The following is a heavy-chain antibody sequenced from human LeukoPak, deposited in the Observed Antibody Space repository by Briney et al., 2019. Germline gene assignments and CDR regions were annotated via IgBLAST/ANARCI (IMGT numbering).Heavy chain of an antibody. V-gene: IGHV4-59*12. CDR2: LYYSGKT. J-gene: IGHJ6*03. Sequence: PGGSLRLSCAASGFTFSNYWMSWVRQPPGKGLEWIGTLYYSGKTYYNPSLKSRVTISIDTSKNQFSLKLTSATAADTAVYYCARDHSSASYTYYYYYMDVWGKGTTVTVSS. D-gene: IGHD1-26*01. CDR1: GFTFSNYW. CDR3: ARDHSSASYTYYYYYMDV.